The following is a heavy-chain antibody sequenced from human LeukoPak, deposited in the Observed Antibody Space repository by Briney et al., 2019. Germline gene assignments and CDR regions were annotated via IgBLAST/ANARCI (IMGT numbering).Heavy chain of an antibody. J-gene: IGHJ5*02. V-gene: IGHV3-21*01. CDR2: ISSSSSYI. CDR3: ARHVWMVYAILNWFDP. Sequence: GGSLRLSCAASGFTFSSYSMNWVRQAPGKGLEWVSSISSSSSYIYYADSVKGRFTISRDNAKNSLYLQMNSLRAEDTAVYYCARHVWMVYAILNWFDPWGQGTLVTVSS. D-gene: IGHD2-8*01. CDR1: GFTFSSYS.